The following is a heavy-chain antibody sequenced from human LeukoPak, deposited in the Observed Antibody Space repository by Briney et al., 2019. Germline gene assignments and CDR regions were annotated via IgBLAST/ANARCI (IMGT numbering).Heavy chain of an antibody. CDR2: IHISGST. J-gene: IGHJ3*02. Sequence: SQTLSLTCTVSGGSINSGSYSWTWIRQPAGKGLEWIGRIHISGSTDYTPSLKSRVTISVDTSKNQFSLKLSSVTAADTAVYYCARADRSGYFGNVVAFDIWGQGTMDTVSS. CDR3: ARADRSGYFGNVVAFDI. D-gene: IGHD3-22*01. V-gene: IGHV4-61*02. CDR1: GGSINSGSYS.